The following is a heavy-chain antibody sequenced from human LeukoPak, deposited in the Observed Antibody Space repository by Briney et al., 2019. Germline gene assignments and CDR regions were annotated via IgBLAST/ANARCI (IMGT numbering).Heavy chain of an antibody. CDR1: GYTFTGYY. CDR3: TRLATLIDAFDI. D-gene: IGHD1-1*01. J-gene: IGHJ3*02. V-gene: IGHV1-2*02. Sequence: ASVKVSCKASGYTFTGYYMHWVRQAPGQGREWMGWIDPNSGGTTYAQKFQGRVTMTRDTSISTAYMELSRLRSDDTAVYYCTRLATLIDAFDIWGQGTMVTVSS. CDR2: IDPNSGGT.